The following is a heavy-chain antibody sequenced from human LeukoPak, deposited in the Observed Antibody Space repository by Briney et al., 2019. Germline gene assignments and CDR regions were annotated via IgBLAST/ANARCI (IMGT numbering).Heavy chain of an antibody. D-gene: IGHD3-22*01. CDR3: ARPYYYDSSGSGAFDI. V-gene: IGHV5-51*01. CDR1: GYSFTSYW. CDR2: VYPGDSDT. J-gene: IGHJ3*02. Sequence: GESLKISCKGSGYSFTSYWIGWVRQMPGKGLEWMGIVYPGDSDTRYSPSFQGQVTISADKSISTAYLQWSSLKASDTAMYYCARPYYYDSSGSGAFDIWGQGAMVTVSS.